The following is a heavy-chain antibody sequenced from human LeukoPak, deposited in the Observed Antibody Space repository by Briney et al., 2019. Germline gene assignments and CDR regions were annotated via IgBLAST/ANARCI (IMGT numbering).Heavy chain of an antibody. CDR2: ISGSGGTT. CDR3: AKESPKFDY. J-gene: IGHJ4*02. V-gene: IGHV3-23*01. CDR1: GFTFSSYA. Sequence: GGSLRLSCAASGFTFSSYAMSWVRQAPGKGLEWVSTISGSGGTTYHADPVKGRFTISRDNSKNTLYLQMNSLRVEDTAVYYCAKESPKFDYWGQGTLVTVSS.